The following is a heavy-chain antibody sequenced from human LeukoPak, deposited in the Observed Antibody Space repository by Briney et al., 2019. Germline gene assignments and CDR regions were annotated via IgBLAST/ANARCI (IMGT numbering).Heavy chain of an antibody. V-gene: IGHV3-30*02. Sequence: GGSLRLSGAASGFTFSSYGMHWVRQAPGKGLEWVAFIRYDGSNKYYADSVKGRFTISRDNSKNTLYLQMNSLRAEDTAVYYCAKDEGPVVPAAKYYFDYWGQGALVTVSS. CDR2: IRYDGSNK. J-gene: IGHJ4*02. D-gene: IGHD2-2*01. CDR3: AKDEGPVVPAAKYYFDY. CDR1: GFTFSSYG.